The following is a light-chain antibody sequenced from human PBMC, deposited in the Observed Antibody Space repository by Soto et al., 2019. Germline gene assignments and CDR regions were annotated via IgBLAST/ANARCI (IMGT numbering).Light chain of an antibody. CDR1: SGSIASNY. CDR2: DDD. J-gene: IGLJ1*01. Sequence: NFMLTQPHSVSGSPGKTVTISCTRSSGSIASNYVQWFQQRPGSGPTIVISDDDQRPSGVPDRFSGSIDSSSNSASLTISGLKTEDEADYYCQSYDSIFFYVFGTGTKV. CDR3: QSYDSIFFYV. V-gene: IGLV6-57*04.